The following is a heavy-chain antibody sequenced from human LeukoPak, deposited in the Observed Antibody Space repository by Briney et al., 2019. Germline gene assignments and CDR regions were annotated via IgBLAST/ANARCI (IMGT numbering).Heavy chain of an antibody. CDR2: INPNSGGT. Sequence: ASVKVSCKASGCTFTGYYMHWVRQAPGQGLEWMGWINPNSGGTNYAQKFQGRVTMTRDTSISTAYMELSRLRSDDTAVYYCARGRQWVGATKGDYWGQGTLVTVSS. V-gene: IGHV1-2*02. D-gene: IGHD1-26*01. CDR1: GCTFTGYY. CDR3: ARGRQWVGATKGDY. J-gene: IGHJ4*02.